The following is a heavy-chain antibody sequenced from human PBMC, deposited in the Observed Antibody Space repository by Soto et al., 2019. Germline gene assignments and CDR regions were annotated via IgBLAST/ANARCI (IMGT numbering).Heavy chain of an antibody. V-gene: IGHV3-15*01. Sequence: EVQLVESGGGLVEPGGSLTLSCAASGFTFSNAWMSWVRQAPGKGLEWVGRIKSETGGGTTDYVAPVKGRFTISRDDSKNTLYLQMNSLKTEDTAVYYCTTAFITMVRGVIVPWGQGTLVTVSS. J-gene: IGHJ5*02. D-gene: IGHD3-10*01. CDR2: IKSETGGGTT. CDR3: TTAFITMVRGVIVP. CDR1: GFTFSNAW.